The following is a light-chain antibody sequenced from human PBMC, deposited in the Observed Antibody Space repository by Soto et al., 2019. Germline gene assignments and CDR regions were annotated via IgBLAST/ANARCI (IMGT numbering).Light chain of an antibody. J-gene: IGLJ1*01. CDR1: SSDVGSYNL. CDR3: CSYAGSSTFLDV. V-gene: IGLV2-23*03. Sequence: QSVLTQPASVSGSPGQSITISCTGTSSDVGSYNLVSWYQQHPGKAPKLMMYEGSKRPSGVSNRFSGSKSGNTASLTSSGLQAEDEADYYCCSYAGSSTFLDVFGTGTKLNVL. CDR2: EGS.